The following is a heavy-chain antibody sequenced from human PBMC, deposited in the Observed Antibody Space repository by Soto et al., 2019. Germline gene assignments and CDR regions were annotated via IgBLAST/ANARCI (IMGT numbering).Heavy chain of an antibody. J-gene: IGHJ4*02. V-gene: IGHV3-23*01. Sequence: GGSLRLSCAASGFTFRNYGMTWVRQAAGKGLEWVSTISGSGGSTYYADSVKGRFTISRDNSKNTLYLQMNSLRAEDTAVYYCARDSSREPFFDYWGQGTLVTVSS. CDR2: ISGSGGST. CDR3: ARDSSREPFFDY. CDR1: GFTFRNYG.